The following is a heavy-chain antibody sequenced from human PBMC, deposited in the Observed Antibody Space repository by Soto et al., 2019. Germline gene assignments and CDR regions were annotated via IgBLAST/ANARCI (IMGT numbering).Heavy chain of an antibody. CDR1: GFTFSTYG. Sequence: GGSLRLSCAASGFTFSTYGMHWVRQAPGKGLEWVAVIWYDGSNKYYIDSVKGRFTISRDNSKNTLYLQMNSLRAEDTAVFYCAKDRHPDGIWSFDYWGRGILVTVSS. CDR2: IWYDGSNK. D-gene: IGHD1-20*01. V-gene: IGHV3-33*03. J-gene: IGHJ4*02. CDR3: AKDRHPDGIWSFDY.